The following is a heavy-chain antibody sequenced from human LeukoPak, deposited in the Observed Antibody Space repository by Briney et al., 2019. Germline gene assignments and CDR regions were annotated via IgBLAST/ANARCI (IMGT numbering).Heavy chain of an antibody. CDR2: IREDGSEN. V-gene: IGHV3-7*01. Sequence: GGSLRLSCAASGFTFSYYWMSWVRQAPGKGLEWVANIREDGSENYYVDSLRGRFSISRDNAKNSLYLQMNSLRAEDTAVYYCARGSIYCSSTSCYEFDYWGQGNLVTVSS. D-gene: IGHD2-2*01. CDR3: ARGSIYCSSTSCYEFDY. J-gene: IGHJ4*02. CDR1: GFTFSYYW.